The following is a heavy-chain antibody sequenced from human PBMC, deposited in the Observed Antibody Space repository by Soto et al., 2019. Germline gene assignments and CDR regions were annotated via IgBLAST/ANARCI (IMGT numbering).Heavy chain of an antibody. Sequence: ASVKVSCKASGYTFTSYAMHWVRQAPGQRLEWMGWINAGNGNTKYSQKFQGRVTITRDTSASTAYMELSSLRSEDTAVYYCARDLDDFWSPSAFDIWGQGTMVTVSS. V-gene: IGHV1-3*01. CDR1: GYTFTSYA. CDR3: ARDLDDFWSPSAFDI. D-gene: IGHD3-3*01. CDR2: INAGNGNT. J-gene: IGHJ3*02.